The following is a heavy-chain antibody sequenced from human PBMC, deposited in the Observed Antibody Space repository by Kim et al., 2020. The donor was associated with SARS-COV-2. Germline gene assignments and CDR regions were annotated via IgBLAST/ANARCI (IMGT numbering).Heavy chain of an antibody. CDR3: VSDHYGKIVGEY. Sequence: ASVKVSCKASVYTFTDYGFSWVRQAPGQGLDWMGWIDSDNGNTNLAQNLQGRVIMTADTSTSTAYIELMSLRSDDTAMYYFVSDHYGKIVGEYWGQGTLV. V-gene: IGHV1-18*01. J-gene: IGHJ4*02. CDR1: VYTFTDYG. CDR2: IDSDNGNT. D-gene: IGHD1-26*01.